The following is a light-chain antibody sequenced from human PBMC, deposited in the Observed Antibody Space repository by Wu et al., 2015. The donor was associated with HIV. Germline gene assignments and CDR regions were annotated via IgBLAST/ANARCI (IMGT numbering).Light chain of an antibody. CDR3: QQRRYWPLYT. J-gene: IGKJ2*01. Sequence: EIVLTQSPGTLSLSPGERATLSCRASQSLISSYLAWYQHKPGQAPRLLIYSVSSRATGIPDRFSGSGSGTDFTLTISSLEPEDFAVYYCQQRRYWPLYTFGQGTKLETK. CDR1: QSLISSY. CDR2: SVS. V-gene: IGKV3D-20*02.